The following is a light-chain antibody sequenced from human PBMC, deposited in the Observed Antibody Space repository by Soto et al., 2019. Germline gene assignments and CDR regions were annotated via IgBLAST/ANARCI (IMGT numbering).Light chain of an antibody. Sequence: DIVMTQSPDSLAVSLGERATINCKSSQTVLYISNNENYLAWYQQKPGQSPKLLIYWASTRESGVPDRFSGSGSGTDFTLTISSLKAEDVAVYYCQQYYSIPWTFGQGTKVEIK. CDR1: QTVLYISNNENY. CDR2: WAS. CDR3: QQYYSIPWT. J-gene: IGKJ1*01. V-gene: IGKV4-1*01.